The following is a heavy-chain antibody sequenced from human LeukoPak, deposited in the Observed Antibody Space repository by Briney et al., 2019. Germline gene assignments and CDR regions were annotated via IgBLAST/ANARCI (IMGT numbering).Heavy chain of an antibody. CDR1: GFTFSSYA. CDR2: INNEGSST. Sequence: GGSLRLSCAASGFTFSSYAMSWVRQAPGKGLVWVSQINNEGSSTSNTDSVKGRFTISRDNAKNTLYLEMNSLRAEDTAVYHCVRDGAHGNFDYWGQGTRVTVSS. V-gene: IGHV3-74*01. J-gene: IGHJ4*02. D-gene: IGHD4/OR15-4a*01. CDR3: VRDGAHGNFDY.